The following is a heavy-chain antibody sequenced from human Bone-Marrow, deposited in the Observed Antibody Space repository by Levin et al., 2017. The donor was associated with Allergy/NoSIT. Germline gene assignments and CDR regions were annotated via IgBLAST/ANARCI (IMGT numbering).Heavy chain of an antibody. CDR1: GFTFDDYA. Sequence: GGSLRLSCAASGFTFDDYAMHWVRQAPGKGLEWVSGISWNSGSIGYADSVKGRFTISRDNAKNSLYLQMNSLRAEDTALYYCAKDPYDYWGQGTLVTVSS. J-gene: IGHJ4*02. CDR3: AKDPYDY. CDR2: ISWNSGSI. V-gene: IGHV3-9*01.